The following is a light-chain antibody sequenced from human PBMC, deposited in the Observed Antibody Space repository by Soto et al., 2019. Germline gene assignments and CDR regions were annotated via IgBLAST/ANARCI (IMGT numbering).Light chain of an antibody. CDR1: QAISSY. J-gene: IGKJ1*01. CDR2: AAS. V-gene: IGKV1-9*01. CDR3: QQLNSYPWT. Sequence: DIPLTQSPSFLSASVGDRVTITCRASQAISSYLAWFQQRPGKAPKVLIYAASTLQSGVPSRFSGSASGTEFTLTISSLQHEDFATYFCQQLNSYPWTFGQGTKVEIK.